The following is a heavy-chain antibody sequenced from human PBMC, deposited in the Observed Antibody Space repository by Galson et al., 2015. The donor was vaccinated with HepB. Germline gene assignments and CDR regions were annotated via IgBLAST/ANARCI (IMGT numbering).Heavy chain of an antibody. CDR3: ARGAQQWLVRHYYYYGMDV. CDR2: INHSGST. CDR1: GGSFSGYY. J-gene: IGHJ6*02. D-gene: IGHD6-19*01. V-gene: IGHV4-34*01. Sequence: LSLTCAVYGGSFSGYYWSWIRQPPGKGLEWIGEINHSGSTNYNPSLKSRVTISVDTSKNQFSLKLSSVTAADTAEYYCARGAQQWLVRHYYYYGMDVWGQGTTVTVSS.